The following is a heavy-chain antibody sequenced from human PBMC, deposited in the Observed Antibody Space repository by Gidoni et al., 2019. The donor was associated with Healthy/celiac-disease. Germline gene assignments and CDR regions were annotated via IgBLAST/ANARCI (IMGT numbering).Heavy chain of an antibody. CDR1: GYTFTGYY. CDR3: ARDFWSGPPAY. D-gene: IGHD3-3*01. CDR2: INPNSGGT. V-gene: IGHV1-2*02. J-gene: IGHJ4*02. Sequence: QVQLVQSGAEVKKPGASVKVSCKASGYTFTGYYMHWVRQAPGQGLEWMGWINPNSGGTNYAQKVQGRVTMTRDTSISTAYMELSRLRSDDTAVYYCARDFWSGPPAYWGQGTLVTVSS.